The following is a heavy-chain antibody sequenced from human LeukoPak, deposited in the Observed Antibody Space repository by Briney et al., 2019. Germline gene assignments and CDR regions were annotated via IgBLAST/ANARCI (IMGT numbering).Heavy chain of an antibody. Sequence: SETLSLTCTVSGGSISSGGHYWSWIRQHSGKGLEWIGTIYYSGSTYYNPSLKSRVIISLDTSKNQFSLKLSSVTAADTAVYYCARGLYYDSLTGYVPHDTFDIWGQGTMVTVSS. D-gene: IGHD3-9*01. CDR1: GGSISSGGHY. CDR2: IYYSGST. V-gene: IGHV4-31*03. CDR3: ARGLYYDSLTGYVPHDTFDI. J-gene: IGHJ3*02.